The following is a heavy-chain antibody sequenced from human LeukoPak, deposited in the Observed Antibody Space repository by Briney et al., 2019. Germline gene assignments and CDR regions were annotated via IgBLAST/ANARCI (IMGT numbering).Heavy chain of an antibody. V-gene: IGHV3-30-3*01. CDR2: ISYDGSNK. D-gene: IGHD1-26*01. CDR3: ARGRIVGATFDY. CDR1: GFTFSSYA. J-gene: IGHJ4*02. Sequence: GGSLRLSCAASGFTFSSYAMHRVRQAPGKGLEWVAVISYDGSNKYYADSVKGRFTISRDNSKNTLYLQMNSLRAEDTAVYYCARGRIVGATFDYWGQGTLVTVSS.